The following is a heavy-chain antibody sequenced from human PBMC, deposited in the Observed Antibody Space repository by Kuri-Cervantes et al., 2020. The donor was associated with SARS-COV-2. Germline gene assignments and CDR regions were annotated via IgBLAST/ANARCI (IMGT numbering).Heavy chain of an antibody. CDR3: GGVSWLPLWRRYSDS. V-gene: IGHV4-38-2*01. Sequence: SETLSLTCAVSDYSISSGYYWGWIRQPPGKGLEWIGSIYYSGSTNYNPSLKSRVTISLDTSKNHVSLRLTSATAADTAVYYCGGVSWLPLWRRYSDSWGQGTLVTVSS. D-gene: IGHD5-24*01. CDR2: IYYSGST. J-gene: IGHJ4*02. CDR1: DYSISSGYY.